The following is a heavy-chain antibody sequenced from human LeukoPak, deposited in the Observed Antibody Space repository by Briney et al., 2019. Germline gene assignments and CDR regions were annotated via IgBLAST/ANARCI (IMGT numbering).Heavy chain of an antibody. Sequence: PSETLSLTCTVSGGSISSGGYYWSWIRQHPGKGLEWIGYIYYSGSTYYNPSLKSRVTISVDTSKNQFSLKLSSVTAADTAVYYCARIGRRGYDILTGYYPVDAFDVWGQGTMVTVSS. V-gene: IGHV4-31*03. D-gene: IGHD3-9*01. CDR3: ARIGRRGYDILTGYYPVDAFDV. CDR1: GGSISSGGYY. J-gene: IGHJ3*01. CDR2: IYYSGST.